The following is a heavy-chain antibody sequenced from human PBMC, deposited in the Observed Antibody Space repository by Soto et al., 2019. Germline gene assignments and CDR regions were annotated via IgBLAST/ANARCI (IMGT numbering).Heavy chain of an antibody. V-gene: IGHV1-69*01. Sequence: QVQLVQSGAEVKKPGSSVKGSCKASGGTFSSDASSWVRQATGEGLEGMGGIIPIFGTANYAQKLQGRVTMTADESTSTPYMELSSRRAEDTAVYYCARAGEDIVVVVAAWDAFDIWGQGTMVTVSS. CDR2: IIPIFGTA. CDR1: GGTFSSDA. J-gene: IGHJ3*02. CDR3: ARAGEDIVVVVAAWDAFDI. D-gene: IGHD2-15*01.